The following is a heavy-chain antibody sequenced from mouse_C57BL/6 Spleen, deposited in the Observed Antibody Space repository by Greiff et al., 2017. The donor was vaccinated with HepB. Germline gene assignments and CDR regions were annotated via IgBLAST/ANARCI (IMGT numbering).Heavy chain of an antibody. CDR2: IYPGSGST. D-gene: IGHD1-1*01. CDR3: ARSGYYYGSSFYWYFDV. J-gene: IGHJ1*03. Sequence: LKPGAELVKPGASVKMSCKASGYTFTSYWITWVKQRPGQGLEWIGDIYPGSGSTNYNEKFKSKATLTVDTSSSTAYMQLSSLTSEDSAVYYCARSGYYYGSSFYWYFDVWGTGTTVTVSS. V-gene: IGHV1-55*01. CDR1: GYTFTSYW.